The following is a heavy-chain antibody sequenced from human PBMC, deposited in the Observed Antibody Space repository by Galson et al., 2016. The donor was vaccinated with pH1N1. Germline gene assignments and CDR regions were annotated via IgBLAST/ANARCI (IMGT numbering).Heavy chain of an antibody. CDR2: VNPSGST. V-gene: IGHV4-34*01. CDR3: ARVDFGGKLGD. D-gene: IGHD3-10*01. Sequence: SETLSLTCSVYGGSLSDYYWSWIRQPPGKGLEWIGEVNPSGSTIYNPSLNSRVIISADTSRNQFSLKLSSVTAADTAVYFCARVDFGGKLGDWGQGTQVTVSS. CDR1: GGSLSDYY. J-gene: IGHJ4*02.